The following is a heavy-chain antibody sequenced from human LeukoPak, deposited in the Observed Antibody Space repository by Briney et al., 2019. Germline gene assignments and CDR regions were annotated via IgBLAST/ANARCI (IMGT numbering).Heavy chain of an antibody. J-gene: IGHJ4*02. CDR3: AKDRSKRWFGELYPYFDY. D-gene: IGHD3-10*01. Sequence: QPGGSLRLSCAASGFTFSSYAMSWVRQAPGKGLEWVSAISGSGGSTYYADSVKGRFTISRDNSKNTLYLQMNSLRAEDTAVYYCAKDRSKRWFGELYPYFDYWGQGTLVTVSS. V-gene: IGHV3-23*01. CDR2: ISGSGGST. CDR1: GFTFSSYA.